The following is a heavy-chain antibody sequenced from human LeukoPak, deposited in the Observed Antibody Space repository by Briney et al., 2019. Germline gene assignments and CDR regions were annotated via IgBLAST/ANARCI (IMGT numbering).Heavy chain of an antibody. J-gene: IGHJ4*02. D-gene: IGHD1-26*01. CDR1: GFSLTTSGVG. CDR3: AHRGFSGSYHFDY. V-gene: IGHV2-5*02. CDR2: IYLDDDI. Sequence: SGPTLVNPTQTLTLTCTFSGFSLTTSGVGVGWIRQPPGKALEWLALIYLDDDIHYSPSLKSRLTITKDASKNQVVLTLINMDPVDTATYYCAHRGFSGSYHFDYWDQGALVTVSS.